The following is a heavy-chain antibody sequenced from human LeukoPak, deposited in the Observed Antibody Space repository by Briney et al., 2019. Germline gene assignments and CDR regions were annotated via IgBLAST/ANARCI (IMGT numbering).Heavy chain of an antibody. CDR1: GFNFRDYS. CDR2: ISGTSSYM. D-gene: IGHD3-10*01. Sequence: SLRLSCVAYGFNFRDYSMNWVRQAPGKGLDWVSGISGTSSYMYYGDSVKGRFTVSRDNAKNSLYLQMESLRVEDTAVYYCARDLHYYGSGPWGQGTLVTVSS. V-gene: IGHV3-21*01. CDR3: ARDLHYYGSGP. J-gene: IGHJ5*02.